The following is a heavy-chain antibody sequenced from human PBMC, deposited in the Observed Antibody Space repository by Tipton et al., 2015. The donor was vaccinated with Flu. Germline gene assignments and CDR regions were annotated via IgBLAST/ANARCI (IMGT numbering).Heavy chain of an antibody. D-gene: IGHD1-14*01. CDR1: GGSISSYY. CDR2: IYTSGST. J-gene: IGHJ6*03. Sequence: TLSLTCTVSGGSISSYYWSWIRQPAGKGLEWIGRIYTSGSTNYNPSLKSRVTMSVDTSKNQFSLKLSSVTAADTAVYYCALTPPSGYYYYMDVWGKGTTVTVSS. CDR3: ALTPPSGYYYYMDV. V-gene: IGHV4-4*07.